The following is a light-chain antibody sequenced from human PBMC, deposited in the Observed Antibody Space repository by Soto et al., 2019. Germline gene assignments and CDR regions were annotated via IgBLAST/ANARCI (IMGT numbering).Light chain of an antibody. CDR2: AAS. V-gene: IGKV1-5*01. CDR3: QQYNSCWT. Sequence: DIQMTQSPSTLSGSVGDRVTITCRASQTISSWLAWYQQKPGKAPKLLIYAASTLQSGVPSRFSGSGSGTEFTLTISSLHPDDFATYYCQQYNSCWTFGQGTKVDIK. J-gene: IGKJ1*01. CDR1: QTISSW.